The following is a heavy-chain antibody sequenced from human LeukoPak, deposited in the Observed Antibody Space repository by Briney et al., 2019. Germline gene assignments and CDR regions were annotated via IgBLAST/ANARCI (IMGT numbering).Heavy chain of an antibody. J-gene: IGHJ6*02. V-gene: IGHV3-7*01. CDR3: ARTLGAASYYYYYGMDV. CDR1: GFTLSSYW. D-gene: IGHD2-15*01. CDR2: IKQDGSEK. Sequence: GGSLGLSCAASGFTLSSYWMTWVRQAPGKGLEWVANIKQDGSEKYYVDSVEGRFTISRDNAKNSLYLQMNSLRAEDTAVYYCARTLGAASYYYYYGMDVWGQGTTVTVSS.